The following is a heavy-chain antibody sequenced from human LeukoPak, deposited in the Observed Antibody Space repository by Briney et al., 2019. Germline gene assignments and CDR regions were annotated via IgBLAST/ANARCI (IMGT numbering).Heavy chain of an antibody. Sequence: QSGGSLRLSCAASGFTFSSYAMHWVRQAPGKGLKWVAVISYDGSNKYYADSVKGRFTISRDNSKNTLYLQMDSLRAEDTAVYYCARPKRSNCSGGSCYSGDYYYYGMDVWGQGTTVTVSS. V-gene: IGHV3-30-3*01. CDR3: ARPKRSNCSGGSCYSGDYYYYGMDV. D-gene: IGHD2-15*01. J-gene: IGHJ6*02. CDR2: ISYDGSNK. CDR1: GFTFSSYA.